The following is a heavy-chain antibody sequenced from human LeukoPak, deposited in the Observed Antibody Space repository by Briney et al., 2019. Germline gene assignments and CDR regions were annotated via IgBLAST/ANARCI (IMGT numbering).Heavy chain of an antibody. CDR1: GGTFSSYA. Sequence: ASVKVSCKASGGTFSSYAINWVRQATGQGLEWMGWMNPNSGNTGYAQKFQGRVTITRNTSISTAYMELSSLRSEDTAVYYCARVFSPYYYYYYYMDVWGKGTTVTVSS. CDR3: ARVFSPYYYYYYYMDV. J-gene: IGHJ6*03. V-gene: IGHV1-8*03. CDR2: MNPNSGNT.